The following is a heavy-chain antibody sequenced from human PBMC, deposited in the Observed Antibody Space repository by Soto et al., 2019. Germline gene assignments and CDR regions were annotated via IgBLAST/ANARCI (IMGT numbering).Heavy chain of an antibody. CDR2: ISAST. CDR1: GFTVSSYA. V-gene: IGHV3-23*01. Sequence: EMHLLESGGGLVQAGGSLRLSCAASGFTVSSYALNWVRQARGKGLEWVSGISASTYYADSVKGRFTISRDTSKNTLYLQMNSLRAEDTAIYFCAIRMYSTRWYYLDYWGQVTLVTVSS. CDR3: AIRMYSTRWYYLDY. D-gene: IGHD6-13*01. J-gene: IGHJ4*02.